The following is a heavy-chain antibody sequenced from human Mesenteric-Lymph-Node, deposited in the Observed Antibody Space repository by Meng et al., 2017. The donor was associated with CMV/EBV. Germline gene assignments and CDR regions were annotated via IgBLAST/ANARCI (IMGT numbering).Heavy chain of an antibody. D-gene: IGHD2-2*01. V-gene: IGHV1-2*06. Sequence: YSFTGYYIHWVRHAPGQGLEWVGRINPSSGGTNFEQKFQGRVTMARDTSISTAYMELSRLRSDDTAVYYCAREDCSTTNCYYYFDYWGQGTPVTVSS. J-gene: IGHJ4*02. CDR3: AREDCSTTNCYYYFDY. CDR1: YSFTGYY. CDR2: INPSSGGT.